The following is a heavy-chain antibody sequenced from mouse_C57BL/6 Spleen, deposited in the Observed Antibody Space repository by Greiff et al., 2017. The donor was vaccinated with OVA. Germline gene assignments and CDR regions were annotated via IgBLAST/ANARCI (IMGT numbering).Heavy chain of an antibody. CDR3: ARGNYYGSSYHFFDY. J-gene: IGHJ2*01. CDR2: INPNYGTT. V-gene: IGHV1-39*01. Sequence: VQLQQSGPELVKPGASVKISCKAFGYSFTDYNMNWVKQSNGKSLEWIGVINPNYGTTSYNQKFKGKATLTVDQSSSTAYMQLNSLTSEDSAVYYCARGNYYGSSYHFFDYWGQGTTLTVSS. CDR1: GYSFTDYN. D-gene: IGHD1-1*01.